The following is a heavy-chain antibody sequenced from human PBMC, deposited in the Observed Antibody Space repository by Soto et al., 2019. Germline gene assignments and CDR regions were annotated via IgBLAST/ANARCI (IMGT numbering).Heavy chain of an antibody. J-gene: IGHJ6*02. CDR1: GGSISSGGYY. Sequence: QVQLQESGPGLVKPSQTLSLTCTVSGGSISSGGYYWSWIRQHPGKGLEWIGYIYYSGSTYYNPSLKSRVTISVDTSKDQFSLKLSSVTAADTAVYYCAREEGVSKNSPYYYYYGMDVWGQGTTVTVSS. CDR3: AREEGVSKNSPYYYYYGMDV. CDR2: IYYSGST. D-gene: IGHD4-4*01. V-gene: IGHV4-31*03.